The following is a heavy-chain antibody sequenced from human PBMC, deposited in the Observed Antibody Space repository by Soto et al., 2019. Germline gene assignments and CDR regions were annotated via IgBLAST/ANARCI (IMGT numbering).Heavy chain of an antibody. CDR1: GFGFSNYW. V-gene: IGHV3-7*03. Sequence: GGSLRLSCAASGFGFSNYWMMWIRQAPGKGLEWVANIRHDGSEKYYGDSVKGRFTASRDNAQNPLYLQMNSLRAEDTAVYYCAGGPEGWPAEYWGQGILVTVSS. J-gene: IGHJ4*02. CDR3: AGGPEGWPAEY. D-gene: IGHD6-19*01. CDR2: IRHDGSEK.